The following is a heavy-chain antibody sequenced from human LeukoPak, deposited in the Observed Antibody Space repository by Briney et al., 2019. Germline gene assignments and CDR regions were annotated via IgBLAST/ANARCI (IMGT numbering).Heavy chain of an antibody. V-gene: IGHV1-18*04. Sequence: ASVKVSCKASGYTFTSYGISWVRQAPGQGLEWMGWISAYNGNTNYAQKLQGRVTMTTDTSTSTAYMELRSLRSDDTAVYYCARVRGSGSYVYYYGMDVRGKGTTVTVSS. CDR1: GYTFTSYG. D-gene: IGHD3-10*01. CDR3: ARVRGSGSYVYYYGMDV. J-gene: IGHJ6*04. CDR2: ISAYNGNT.